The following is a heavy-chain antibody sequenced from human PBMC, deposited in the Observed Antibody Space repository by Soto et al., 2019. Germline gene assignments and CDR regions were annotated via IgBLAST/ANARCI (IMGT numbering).Heavy chain of an antibody. CDR1: GGSFSDYY. D-gene: IGHD3-3*01. J-gene: IGHJ6*04. CDR3: ARARKGSGSDYYYHYGMDV. CDR2: INHSGST. V-gene: IGHV4-34*01. Sequence: SETLSLTCSVYGGSFSDYYWSWIRQPPGKGLEWIGEINHSGSTNYNPSLKSRVTISVHTSKNQFSLKLSAVTAADTAVYYCARARKGSGSDYYYHYGMDVWGKGTTVTVSS.